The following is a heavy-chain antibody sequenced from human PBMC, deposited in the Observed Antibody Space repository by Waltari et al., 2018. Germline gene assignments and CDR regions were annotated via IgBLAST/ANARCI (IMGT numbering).Heavy chain of an antibody. D-gene: IGHD7-27*01. J-gene: IGHJ3*01. Sequence: QVQLQESGPGLVKASETLSLTCSVSRYSINDAFFWGWVGQTPGKGLEWIGSISPSGKSYYNPSLESRVSLSLDTSKNLFSRMLDAVTVADTAVYFCAREGRWGERAAFDVWGQGTVVTISS. V-gene: IGHV4-38-2*02. CDR2: ISPSGKS. CDR3: AREGRWGERAAFDV. CDR1: RYSINDAFF.